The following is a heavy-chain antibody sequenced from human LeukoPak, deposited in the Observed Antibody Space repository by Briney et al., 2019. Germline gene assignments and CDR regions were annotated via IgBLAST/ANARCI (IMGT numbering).Heavy chain of an antibody. D-gene: IGHD5-18*01. CDR2: INHSGST. CDR3: ARNLLQLWQPNMDV. J-gene: IGHJ6*03. CDR1: GGSFSRYY. Sequence: SETLSLTCAVYGGSFSRYYWSWIRQPPGKGLEWIGEINHSGSTNYNPSLKSRVTISVDTSKNQFSLKLSSVTAADTAVYYCARNLLQLWQPNMDVWGKGTTVTVSS. V-gene: IGHV4-34*01.